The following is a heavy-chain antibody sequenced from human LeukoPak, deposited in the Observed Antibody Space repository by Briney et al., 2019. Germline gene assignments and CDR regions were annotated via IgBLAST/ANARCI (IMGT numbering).Heavy chain of an antibody. V-gene: IGHV4-34*01. J-gene: IGHJ4*02. Sequence: PSETLSLTCAVYGGSFSGYYWIWIRQPPGKGLEWIGEINHSGSTNYNPSLKSRVTISVDTSKNQFSLKLSSVTAADTAVYYCARARLTYYYDSSGRNFDYWGQGTLVTVSS. CDR1: GGSFSGYY. CDR3: ARARLTYYYDSSGRNFDY. CDR2: INHSGST. D-gene: IGHD3-22*01.